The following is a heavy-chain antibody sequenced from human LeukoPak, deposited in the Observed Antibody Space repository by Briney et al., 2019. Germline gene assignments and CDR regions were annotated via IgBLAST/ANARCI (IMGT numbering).Heavy chain of an antibody. Sequence: SETLSLTCTVSGGSISSSSYYWGWIRQPPGKGLEWIGSIYYSGSTYYNPSLKSRVTISVDTSKDQFSLNLSSVTAADTAVYYCARLYYDSSGYYQICYFDYWGQGALVTVSS. CDR3: ARLYYDSSGYYQICYFDY. J-gene: IGHJ4*02. D-gene: IGHD3-22*01. CDR1: GGSISSSSYY. V-gene: IGHV4-39*01. CDR2: IYYSGST.